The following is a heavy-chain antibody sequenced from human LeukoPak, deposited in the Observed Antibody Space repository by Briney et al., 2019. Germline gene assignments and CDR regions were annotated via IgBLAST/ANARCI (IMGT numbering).Heavy chain of an antibody. J-gene: IGHJ2*01. CDR1: GFTFSTYS. CDR2: ISSSSSTI. D-gene: IGHD2-15*01. Sequence: GSLRLSCAGSGFTFSTYSMNWVRQAPGKGLEWVSYISSSSSTIYYADSVKGRFTISRDNAKNSLYLQMNSLRAEDTAVYYCARVLGYCSGGSCKGSWYFDLWGRGTLVTVSS. CDR3: ARVLGYCSGGSCKGSWYFDL. V-gene: IGHV3-48*04.